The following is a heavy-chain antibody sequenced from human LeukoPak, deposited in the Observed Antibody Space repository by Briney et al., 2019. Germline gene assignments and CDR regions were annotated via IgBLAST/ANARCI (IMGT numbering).Heavy chain of an antibody. J-gene: IGHJ4*02. Sequence: GGSLRLSCAASGFTFSSYSMNWVRQAPGKGLEWVSYISRSSSAIYYADSVKGRFTISRDYGKNSLYLQKNSLRDGDTAVYFCARDSGTYSTQYWGQGTLVTVSS. V-gene: IGHV3-48*02. CDR1: GFTFSSYS. CDR2: ISRSSSAI. CDR3: ARDSGTYSTQY. D-gene: IGHD1-26*01.